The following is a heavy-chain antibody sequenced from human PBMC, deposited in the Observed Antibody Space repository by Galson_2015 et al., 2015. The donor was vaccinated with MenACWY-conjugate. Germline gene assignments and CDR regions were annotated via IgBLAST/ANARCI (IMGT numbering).Heavy chain of an antibody. CDR3: ARVGKSNEYGGNSADY. CDR2: IIPIFSKA. Sequence: SVKVSCKASGGTFSTYTFSWVRQAPGQGFEWMGGIIPIFSKANYAQNFQGRLTITADKSTSTAYMELSGLRSEDTAVYYCARVGKSNEYGGNSADYWGQGTLVTVSS. J-gene: IGHJ4*02. V-gene: IGHV1-69*06. D-gene: IGHD4-23*01. CDR1: GGTFSTYT.